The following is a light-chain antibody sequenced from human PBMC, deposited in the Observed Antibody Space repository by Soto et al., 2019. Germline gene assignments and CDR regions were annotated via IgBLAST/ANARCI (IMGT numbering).Light chain of an antibody. J-gene: IGKJ5*01. Sequence: ESVLTQSPGTLSFSPGERSTLSCRASQSLSKSLVWYQQKPGQAPRLLIDGASNRATGIPARFSGSGSGTDFTLTISSLEPEDFAVYFCQQRSSWPLTFGGGTRLEI. CDR1: QSLSKS. CDR3: QQRSSWPLT. CDR2: GAS. V-gene: IGKV3-11*01.